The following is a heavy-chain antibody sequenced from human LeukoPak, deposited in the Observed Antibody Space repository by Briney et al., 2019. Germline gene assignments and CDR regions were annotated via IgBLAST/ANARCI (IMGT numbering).Heavy chain of an antibody. D-gene: IGHD3-22*01. CDR2: ISGSGGTT. V-gene: IGHV3-23*01. J-gene: IGHJ4*02. CDR3: ARARSSGIGVYFDY. CDR1: GFTFSSYA. Sequence: GGSLRLSCAASGFTFSSYAMSWVRQAPGKGLEWVSAISGSGGTTYYADSVKGRFTISRDNAKNSLYLQMNSLRAEDTAVYYCARARSSGIGVYFDYWGQGTLVTVSS.